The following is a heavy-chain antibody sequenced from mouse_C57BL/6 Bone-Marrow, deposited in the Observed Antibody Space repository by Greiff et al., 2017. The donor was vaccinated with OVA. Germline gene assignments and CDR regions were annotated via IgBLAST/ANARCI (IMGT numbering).Heavy chain of an antibody. CDR2: IYPRDGST. Sequence: QVQLKESGPELVKPGASVKLSCKASGYTFTSYDINWVKQRPGQGLEWIGWIYPRDGSTKYNEKFKGKATLTVDTSSSTAYMELHSLTSEDSAVYFCARDYGYDEYYFDYWGQGTTLTVSS. V-gene: IGHV1-85*01. J-gene: IGHJ2*01. CDR1: GYTFTSYD. D-gene: IGHD2-2*01. CDR3: ARDYGYDEYYFDY.